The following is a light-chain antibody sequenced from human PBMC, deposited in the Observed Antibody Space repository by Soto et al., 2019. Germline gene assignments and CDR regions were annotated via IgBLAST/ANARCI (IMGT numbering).Light chain of an antibody. CDR2: GAS. V-gene: IGKV3-15*01. CDR1: QSVSSN. J-gene: IGKJ5*01. CDR3: QQYNNWPPIT. Sequence: EIVMTQSPATLSVSPGERATLSCRASQSVSSNLAWYQQKPGQAPSLLLYGASTRASCIPARFSGSGSGTEFTLTITSLQSEDYAVYYCQQYNNWPPITFGQGTRLEIK.